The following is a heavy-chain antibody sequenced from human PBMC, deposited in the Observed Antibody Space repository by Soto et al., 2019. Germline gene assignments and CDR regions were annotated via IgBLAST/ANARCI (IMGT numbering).Heavy chain of an antibody. CDR2: INHSGST. Sequence: QVQLQQWGAGLLKPSETLSLTCAVYGGSFSGYYWSWIRQPPGKGLEWIGEINHSGSTNYNPSLKSRVTISVDTSKNLFSLRLSSVTAADTAVYYCARGLHRITIFGVVTYPNYYYYGMDVWGQGTTVTVSS. D-gene: IGHD3-3*01. J-gene: IGHJ6*02. CDR1: GGSFSGYY. V-gene: IGHV4-34*01. CDR3: ARGLHRITIFGVVTYPNYYYYGMDV.